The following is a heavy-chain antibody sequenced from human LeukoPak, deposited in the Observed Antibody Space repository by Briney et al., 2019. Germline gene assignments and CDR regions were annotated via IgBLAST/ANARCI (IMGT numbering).Heavy chain of an antibody. CDR1: GGSISSGSYY. CDR3: AREGAAAGNNDY. V-gene: IGHV4-61*02. J-gene: IGHJ4*02. CDR2: IYTSGST. Sequence: SETLSLTCTVSGGSISSGSYYWSWIRQPAGKGLEWIGRIYTSGSTNYNPSLKSRVTISVDTSKNQFSLKLSSVTAADTAVYYCAREGAAAGNNDYWGQGTLVTVSS. D-gene: IGHD6-13*01.